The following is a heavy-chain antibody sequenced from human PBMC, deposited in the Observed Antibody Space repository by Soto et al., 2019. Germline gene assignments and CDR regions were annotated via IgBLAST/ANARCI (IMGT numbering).Heavy chain of an antibody. CDR2: ISSSGSTI. V-gene: IGHV3-11*01. CDR3: ATDRRGYDFWSGPMDV. Sequence: GGSLRLSCAASGFTFSDYYMSWIRQAPGKGLEWVSYISSSGSTIYYADSVKGRFTISRDNAKNSLYLQMNSLRAEDTAVYYCATDRRGYDFWSGPMDVWGKGTTVTVSS. D-gene: IGHD3-3*01. CDR1: GFTFSDYY. J-gene: IGHJ6*03.